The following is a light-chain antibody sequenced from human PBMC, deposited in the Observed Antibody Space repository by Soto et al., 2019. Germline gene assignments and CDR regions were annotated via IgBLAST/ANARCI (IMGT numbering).Light chain of an antibody. J-gene: IGLJ7*01. V-gene: IGLV1-51*01. CDR1: SSNIGNNY. CDR2: DNN. CDR3: GTWDSSLSAGGDV. Sequence: QSVLTQPPSVSAAPGQKVTISCSGSSSNIGNNYVSWYQQLPGTAPKLLIYDNNKRPSGIPDRFSGSKSGTSATLGITGLQTGDEADYYCGTWDSSLSAGGDVFGGGTQLTVL.